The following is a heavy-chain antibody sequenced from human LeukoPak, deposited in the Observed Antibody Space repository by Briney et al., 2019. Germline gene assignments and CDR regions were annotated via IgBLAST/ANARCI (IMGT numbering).Heavy chain of an antibody. D-gene: IGHD3-22*01. CDR2: IYYSGST. J-gene: IGHJ1*01. V-gene: IGHV4-31*03. CDR1: GGSISSGGYY. Sequence: KTSETLSLTCTVSGGSISSGGYYWSWIRQHPGEGLEWIGNIYYSGSTYYNPSLKSRLTISVDTSKNQFSLKLSSVTAADTAVYYCARGQSITMRVSYFQHWGQGTLVTVSS. CDR3: ARGQSITMRVSYFQH.